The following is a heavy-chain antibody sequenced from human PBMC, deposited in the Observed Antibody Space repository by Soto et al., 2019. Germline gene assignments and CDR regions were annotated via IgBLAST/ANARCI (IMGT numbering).Heavy chain of an antibody. J-gene: IGHJ4*02. CDR2: ISGGGVST. V-gene: IGHV3-23*01. CDR3: AKDFPLGASEV. CDR1: GFTFSSYA. D-gene: IGHD3-16*01. Sequence: EVQLLESGGGLVQPGGSLRLSCAASGFTFSSYAMRWVRQAPGKGLEWVSAISGGGVSTYYADSVKGRFTISRDNSKNTLYLQMNNLRAEDTAIYYCAKDFPLGASEVWGQGTLVTVSS.